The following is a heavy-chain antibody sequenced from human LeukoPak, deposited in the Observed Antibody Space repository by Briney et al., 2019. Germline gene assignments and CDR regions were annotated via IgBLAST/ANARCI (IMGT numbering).Heavy chain of an antibody. CDR2: ISGSGGST. D-gene: IGHD5-24*01. CDR3: ADGRRDDLLTLFDY. Sequence: GGSLRLSCAACGFTFSSYAMSWVRQAPGKGREWVSAISGSGGSTYYADSVEGRFTISIDNAKNTLYLPINSLRAEPTAIYYGADGRRDDLLTLFDYSGQGTLVTVS. J-gene: IGHJ4*02. CDR1: GFTFSSYA. V-gene: IGHV3-23*01.